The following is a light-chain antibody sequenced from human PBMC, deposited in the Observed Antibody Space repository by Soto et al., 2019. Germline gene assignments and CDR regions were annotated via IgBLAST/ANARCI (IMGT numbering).Light chain of an antibody. J-gene: IGLJ2*01. CDR1: SSDVGGYGY. CDR3: CSYAGSYPLV. CDR2: DVT. V-gene: IGLV2-11*01. Sequence: QSALTQPRSVSGSPGQSVTISCTGTSSDVGGYGYVSWYQQHPGKAPKLIIYDVTRRPSGVPDRFSGSKSGNTASLTISGLHAEDEADFYCCSYAGSYPLVFGGGTKLTVL.